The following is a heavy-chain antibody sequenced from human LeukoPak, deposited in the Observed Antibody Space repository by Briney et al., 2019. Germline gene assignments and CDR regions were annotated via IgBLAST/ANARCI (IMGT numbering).Heavy chain of an antibody. Sequence: GGSLRLSCTASGFTFSSYGMSWVRQAPGKGLEWVSGISSSGGGTYYADSEKGRFTISRDNSKNTLYLQMNSLRGEDTAVYYCAKVVGYTSSWYFDYWGQGTLVTVSS. J-gene: IGHJ4*02. CDR2: ISSSGGGT. V-gene: IGHV3-23*01. CDR1: GFTFSSYG. CDR3: AKVVGYTSSWYFDY. D-gene: IGHD6-13*01.